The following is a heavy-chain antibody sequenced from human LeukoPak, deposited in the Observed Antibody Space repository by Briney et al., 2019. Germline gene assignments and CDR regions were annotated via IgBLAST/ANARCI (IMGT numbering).Heavy chain of an antibody. CDR3: ASREQQLVQGGFDY. D-gene: IGHD6-13*01. Sequence: ASVKVSCKASGYTFTGYYMHWVRQAPGQGLEWMGGIIPIFGTANYAQKFQGRVTITADESTSTAYMELSSLRSEDTAVYYCASREQQLVQGGFDYWGQGTLVTVSS. J-gene: IGHJ4*02. V-gene: IGHV1-69*13. CDR1: GYTFTGYY. CDR2: IIPIFGTA.